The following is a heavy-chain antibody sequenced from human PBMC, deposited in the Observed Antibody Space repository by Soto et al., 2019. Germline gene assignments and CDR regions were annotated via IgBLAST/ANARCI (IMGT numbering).Heavy chain of an antibody. D-gene: IGHD1-7*01. CDR3: SRLSEELRIDY. J-gene: IGHJ4*02. Sequence: SETLSLTCTVSGGSISSSSYYWGWIRQPPGKGLEWIGSIYYSGSTYYNPSLKSRVTISVDTSKNQFSLKLSSVTAADTAVYYCSRLSEELRIDYCGQGTLVTVSS. CDR1: GGSISSSSYY. CDR2: IYYSGST. V-gene: IGHV4-39*01.